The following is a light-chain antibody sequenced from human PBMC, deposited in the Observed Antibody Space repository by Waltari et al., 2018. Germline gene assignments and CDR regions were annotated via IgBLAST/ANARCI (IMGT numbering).Light chain of an antibody. V-gene: IGKV3-20*01. CDR3: QQYGSSPPWT. Sequence: EIVLTQSPGTLSLSPGERATLSCRASQSVSSSYLACYQQKPGQAPRLLIYGASSRATGIPDRFSGSWSGTDFTLTISRLEPEDFAVYYCQQYGSSPPWTFGQGTKVEIK. CDR2: GAS. J-gene: IGKJ1*01. CDR1: QSVSSSY.